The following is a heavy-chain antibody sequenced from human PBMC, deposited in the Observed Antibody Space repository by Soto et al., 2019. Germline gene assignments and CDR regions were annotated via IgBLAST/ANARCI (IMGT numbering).Heavy chain of an antibody. CDR2: VSGNNGAS. D-gene: IGHD2-2*01. Sequence: RASVKVSCKASGYTSADFGISWVRQAPGQGLEWMGWVSGNNGASNPAPKVQGRITMTLDTSTGVSYMALRSLRSDDTAIYYCVRDQKYFRVNGKWFDSWGQGTLVTVS. V-gene: IGHV1-18*04. CDR1: GYTSADFG. CDR3: VRDQKYFRVNGKWFDS. J-gene: IGHJ5*01.